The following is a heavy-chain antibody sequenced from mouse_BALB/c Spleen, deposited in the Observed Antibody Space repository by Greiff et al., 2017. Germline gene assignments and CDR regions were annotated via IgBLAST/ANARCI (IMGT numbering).Heavy chain of an antibody. CDR3: ARDIYDGYYFDY. D-gene: IGHD2-3*01. CDR2: ISSGGST. J-gene: IGHJ2*01. Sequence: EVMLVESGGGLVKPGGSLKLPCAASGFTFSSYAMSWVRQTPEKRLEWVASISSGGSTYYPDSVKGRFTISRDNARNILYLQMSSLRSEDTAMYYCARDIYDGYYFDYWGQGTTLTVSS. CDR1: GFTFSSYA. V-gene: IGHV5-6-5*01.